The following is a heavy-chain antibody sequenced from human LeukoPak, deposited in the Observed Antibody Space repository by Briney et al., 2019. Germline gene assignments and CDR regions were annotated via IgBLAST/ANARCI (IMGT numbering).Heavy chain of an antibody. CDR2: IYTSGTA. CDR3: ARDHTRDGYNGFDP. J-gene: IGHJ5*02. D-gene: IGHD5-24*01. CDR1: GGSISNYY. V-gene: IGHV4-4*07. Sequence: PSETLSLTCTVSGGSISNYYWSWIRQPAGKGLEWIGRIYTSGTADYNPSLKSRVTMSVDTSKNQFSLRLSSVTAADTAVYYCARDHTRDGYNGFDPWGQGTLVTVSS.